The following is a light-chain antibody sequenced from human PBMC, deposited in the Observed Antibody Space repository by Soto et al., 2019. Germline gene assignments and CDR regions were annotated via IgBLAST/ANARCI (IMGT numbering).Light chain of an antibody. CDR3: QQRNDSPIT. V-gene: IGKV3-11*01. J-gene: IGKJ5*01. CDR1: QSVGSH. Sequence: IVLTQSTTSLSLSPGERATLSCMASQSVGSHVVWYQHEAGHAPRLLNFGASNSATGIPVRFSGSGSGTDFTLAINRLEPDDFAVYYCQQRNDSPITFGHGALLE. CDR2: GAS.